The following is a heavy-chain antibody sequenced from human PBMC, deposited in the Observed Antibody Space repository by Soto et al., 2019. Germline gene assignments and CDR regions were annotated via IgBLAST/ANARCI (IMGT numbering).Heavy chain of an antibody. CDR1: GFTFSSYA. D-gene: IGHD1-1*01. CDR3: ARQLY. CDR2: ISYDGSNK. V-gene: IGHV3-30-3*01. Sequence: QVQLVESGGGVVQPGRSLRLSCAASGFTFSSYAMHWVRQAPGKGLEWVAVISYDGSNKYYADSVKGRFTISRDNSKNTLDPQRNSRRGEDTAVYYWARQLYWGQGTLGTVST. J-gene: IGHJ4*02.